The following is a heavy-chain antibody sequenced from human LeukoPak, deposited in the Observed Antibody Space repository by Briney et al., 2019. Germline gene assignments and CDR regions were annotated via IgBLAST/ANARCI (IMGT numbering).Heavy chain of an antibody. CDR2: IYISGST. D-gene: IGHD4-17*01. J-gene: IGHJ4*02. Sequence: SETLSLTCTVSGGSISSGFYYWSWIRQPAGKGLEWIGRIYISGSTNYNPSLKSRVTISVDTSKNQFSLKLSSVTAADTAVYYCARVTPHYGDYSYFDYWGQGTLVTVSS. CDR3: ARVTPHYGDYSYFDY. CDR1: GGSISSGFYY. V-gene: IGHV4-61*02.